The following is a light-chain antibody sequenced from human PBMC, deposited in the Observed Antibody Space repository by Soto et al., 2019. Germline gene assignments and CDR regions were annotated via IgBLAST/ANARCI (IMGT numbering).Light chain of an antibody. Sequence: QSVLTQPPSASGTPGQRVTISCSGSSSNIGSNAVNWYQQFPGTAPKLLIYTDNQRPPGVPDRFSGSKSGTSASLAISGLQSEDEADYFCAAWDGSLNAYVFGTGTKVTVL. V-gene: IGLV1-44*01. CDR1: SSNIGSNA. CDR2: TDN. J-gene: IGLJ1*01. CDR3: AAWDGSLNAYV.